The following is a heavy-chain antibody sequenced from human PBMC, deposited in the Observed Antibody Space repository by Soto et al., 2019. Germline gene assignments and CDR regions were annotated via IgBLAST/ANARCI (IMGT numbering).Heavy chain of an antibody. J-gene: IGHJ4*02. V-gene: IGHV1-2*02. D-gene: IGHD3-3*01. CDR2: ITPNSGDT. CDR1: GYTFTGYY. Sequence: GASVKVSCKASGYTFTGYYIYWVRQAPGQGLEWMGWITPNSGDTKYSQKFQGRVIMTRDTSISTAYTELTWLTSDDTAVCYCARRPPYYDFWTGSDYWGQGTPVTVSS. CDR3: ARRPPYYDFWTGSDY.